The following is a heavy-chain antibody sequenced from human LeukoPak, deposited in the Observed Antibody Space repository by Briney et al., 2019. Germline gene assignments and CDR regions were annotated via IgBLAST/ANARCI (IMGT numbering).Heavy chain of an antibody. CDR1: GFTFSSYW. CDR3: ARGYGKVPFDY. Sequence: AGGSLRLSCAASGFTFSSYWMHWVRQAPGKGLVWVSRINCDGSSTSYADSVKGRFTISRDNAKNTLYLQMNSLRAEDTAVYYCARGYGKVPFDYWGQGTLVTVSS. V-gene: IGHV3-74*01. J-gene: IGHJ4*02. CDR2: INCDGSST. D-gene: IGHD4-17*01.